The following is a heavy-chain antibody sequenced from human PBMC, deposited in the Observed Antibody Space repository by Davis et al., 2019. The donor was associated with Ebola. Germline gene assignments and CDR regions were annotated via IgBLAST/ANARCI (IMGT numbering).Heavy chain of an antibody. Sequence: MPSETLSLTCTVSGGSVSSGDYYWSWIRQPPGKGLEWIGYIYYSGSTYYNPSLKSRVTISVDTSKNQFSLKLSSVTAADTAVYYCARRGTNYYYYGMDVWGQGTTVTVSS. CDR1: GGSVSSGDYY. CDR3: ARRGTNYYYYGMDV. CDR2: IYYSGST. J-gene: IGHJ6*02. D-gene: IGHD1-1*01. V-gene: IGHV4-30-4*01.